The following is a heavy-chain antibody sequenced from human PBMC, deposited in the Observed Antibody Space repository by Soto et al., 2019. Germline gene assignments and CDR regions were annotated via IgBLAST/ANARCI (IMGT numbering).Heavy chain of an antibody. CDR2: ISYDGSNK. Sequence: GGSLRLSCAASGFTFSSYAMHWVRQAPGKGLEWVAVISYDGSNKYYADSVKGRFTISRDNSKNTLYLQMNSLRAEDTAVYYCARNRFVYCYSTGYSRFDPRARRTLVPVSS. V-gene: IGHV3-30-3*01. J-gene: IGHJ5*02. CDR1: GFTFSSYA. D-gene: IGHD3-22*01. CDR3: ARNRFVYCYSTGYSRFDP.